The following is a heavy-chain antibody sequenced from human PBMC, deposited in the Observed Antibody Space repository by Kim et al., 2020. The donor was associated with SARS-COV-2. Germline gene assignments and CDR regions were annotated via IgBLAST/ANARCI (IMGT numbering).Heavy chain of an antibody. D-gene: IGHD5-18*01. CDR1: GGSISSGGYY. CDR3: ARGWIPNWFDP. J-gene: IGHJ5*02. CDR2: IYYSGST. Sequence: SETLSLTCTVSGGSISSGGYYWSWIRQHPGKGLEWIGYIYYSGSTYYNPSLKSRVTISVDTSKNQFSLKLSSVTAADTAVYYCARGWIPNWFDPWGQGTLVTVSS. V-gene: IGHV4-31*03.